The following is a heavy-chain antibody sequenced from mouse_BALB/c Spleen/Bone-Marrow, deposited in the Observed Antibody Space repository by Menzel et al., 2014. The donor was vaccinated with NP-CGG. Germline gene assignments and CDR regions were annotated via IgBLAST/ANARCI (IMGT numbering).Heavy chain of an antibody. CDR1: GYAFTNYN. V-gene: IGHV1S135*01. CDR2: IDPYSGGT. Sequence: VQLQQPGPELVKPGASVKVSCKAFGYAFTNYNMFWVKQSHGKSLEWIGYIDPYSGGTNYNQKFKGKATLTVDKSSSTAYMHLNSLTSEDSAVYYCARELSRAMDYWGQGNSVTVSS. J-gene: IGHJ4*01. D-gene: IGHD2-12*01. CDR3: ARELSRAMDY.